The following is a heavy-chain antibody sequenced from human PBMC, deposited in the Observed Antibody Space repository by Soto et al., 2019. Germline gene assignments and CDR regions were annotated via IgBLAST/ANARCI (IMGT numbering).Heavy chain of an antibody. CDR2: IYHSGST. CDR3: ATQEVGGSYVYTFDP. CDR1: GGSISSGGYS. Sequence: PSETLSLTCAVSGGSISSGGYSWSWIRQPPGKGLEWIGYIYHSGSTYYNPSLKSRVTISVDTSKNQFSLKLSSVTAADTAVYNCATQEVGGSYVYTFDPWGQGTPVTVSS. J-gene: IGHJ5*02. D-gene: IGHD1-26*01. V-gene: IGHV4-30-2*03.